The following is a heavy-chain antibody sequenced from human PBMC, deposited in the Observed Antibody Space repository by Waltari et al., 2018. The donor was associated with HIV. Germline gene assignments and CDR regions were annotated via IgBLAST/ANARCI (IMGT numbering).Heavy chain of an antibody. J-gene: IGHJ6*02. CDR1: GFTFSNYG. D-gene: IGHD6-13*01. Sequence: EVQVLESGGALVQPGGSLRLPCASPGFTFSNYGMSWVGQAPGKGLEWVSTISGSGGSTYYADSVKGRFTVSRDNSKNTLYLQMNSLRAEDTAVYFCVKEHQYSHSWYSYYGMDVWGQGTTVTVSS. CDR2: ISGSGGST. V-gene: IGHV3-23*01. CDR3: VKEHQYSHSWYSYYGMDV.